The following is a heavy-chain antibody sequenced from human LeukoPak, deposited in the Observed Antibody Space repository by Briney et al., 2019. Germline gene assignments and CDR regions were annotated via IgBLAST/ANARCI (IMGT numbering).Heavy chain of an antibody. Sequence: PSETLSLTCTVSGGSISTYYWSWIRLPPGKGLEWIGYTYYTGATYYNPSLKSRVTISLDTSKNHFSLKLSSVTAADAAVYYCARAGYSYGTGYYFDYWGQGALVTVSS. CDR2: TYYTGAT. CDR3: ARAGYSYGTGYYFDY. J-gene: IGHJ4*02. V-gene: IGHV4-59*01. CDR1: GGSISTYY. D-gene: IGHD5-18*01.